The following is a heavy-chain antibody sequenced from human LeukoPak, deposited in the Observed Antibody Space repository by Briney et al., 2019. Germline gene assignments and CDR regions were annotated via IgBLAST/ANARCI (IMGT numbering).Heavy chain of an antibody. Sequence: GGSLRLSCAASGFTFSTYGMHWVRQAPGKGLEWVAAISYDGSNKYHADSVKGRFTISRDNSKNTLFLQMNSLRAEDTAVYYCARDPRGVAAAGRMPNWFDPWGQGTLVTVSS. CDR1: GFTFSTYG. CDR3: ARDPRGVAAAGRMPNWFDP. CDR2: ISYDGSNK. D-gene: IGHD6-13*01. J-gene: IGHJ5*02. V-gene: IGHV3-30*03.